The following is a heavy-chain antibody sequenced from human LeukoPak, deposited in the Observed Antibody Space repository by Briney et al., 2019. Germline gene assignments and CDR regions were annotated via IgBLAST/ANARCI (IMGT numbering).Heavy chain of an antibody. V-gene: IGHV3-74*01. CDR2: INTDGTVT. J-gene: IGHJ4*02. Sequence: TGRSLRPSCAASGFTFSKYWMLWVRQAPGKGLESVSRINTDGTVTTYADSVKGRFTVSRDNADNTMFLQMNSVRDEDTAVYYCATKQWLAPPPDSWGQGTPVTVSS. D-gene: IGHD6-19*01. CDR3: ATKQWLAPPPDS. CDR1: GFTFSKYW.